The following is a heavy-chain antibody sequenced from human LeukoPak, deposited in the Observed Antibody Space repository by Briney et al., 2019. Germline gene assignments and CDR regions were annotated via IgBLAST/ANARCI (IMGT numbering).Heavy chain of an antibody. J-gene: IGHJ5*02. CDR3: ARVAMAFIMIVMENNFFDP. CDR1: GGSISSYY. CDR2: IYYSGST. Sequence: PSETLSLTCTVSGGSISSYYWSWIRQPPGKGLEWIGYIYYSGSTNYNPSLKSRVTISVDMSKNQFSLKLSSVTAADTAVYYCARVAMAFIMIVMENNFFDPWGQGTLVTVSS. V-gene: IGHV4-59*01. D-gene: IGHD3-22*01.